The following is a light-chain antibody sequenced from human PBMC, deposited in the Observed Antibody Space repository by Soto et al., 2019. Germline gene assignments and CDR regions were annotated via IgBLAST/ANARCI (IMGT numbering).Light chain of an antibody. CDR3: KSYAVGSTYV. CDR2: NVN. Sequence: QSALIQPPSVSGSPGQSVTISCTGTSSDVGSYDYVSWYQQHPGTVPKPMIYNVNTRPSGVPDRFSGSKSGSTASLTISGLQAEDEADYYCKSYAVGSTYVFGTGTKLTVL. V-gene: IGLV2-11*01. CDR1: SSDVGSYDY. J-gene: IGLJ1*01.